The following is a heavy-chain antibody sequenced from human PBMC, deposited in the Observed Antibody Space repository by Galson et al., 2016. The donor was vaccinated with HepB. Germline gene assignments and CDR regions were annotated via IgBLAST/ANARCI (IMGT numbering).Heavy chain of an antibody. CDR1: GFTFSNHW. Sequence: SLRLSCAASGFTFSNHWMSWVRQAPGKGLEWVANIKNDGSQKYYVDYVKGRFTITRDNGKNSLYLQMGSLRAEDTAVYYCARGDCSSSTCYVIWFDPWGQGTLVTVSS. CDR2: IKNDGSQK. V-gene: IGHV3-7*01. D-gene: IGHD2-2*01. CDR3: ARGDCSSSTCYVIWFDP. J-gene: IGHJ5*02.